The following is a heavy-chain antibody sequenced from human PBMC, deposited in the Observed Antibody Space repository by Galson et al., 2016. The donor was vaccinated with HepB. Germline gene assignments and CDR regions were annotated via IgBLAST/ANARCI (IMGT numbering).Heavy chain of an antibody. Sequence: SLRLSCAASGFTFSRYAMSWVRQAPGKGLEWVSAMNGGGSSTHYADSVKGRFTISRDNSKNTLYLQMNSLGAEDTAVYYCATSNSRSGYDWRVTDSGGQGTLVTVSS. CDR3: ATSNSRSGYDWRVTDS. V-gene: IGHV3-23*01. CDR1: GFTFSRYA. D-gene: IGHD5-12*01. CDR2: MNGGGSST. J-gene: IGHJ4*02.